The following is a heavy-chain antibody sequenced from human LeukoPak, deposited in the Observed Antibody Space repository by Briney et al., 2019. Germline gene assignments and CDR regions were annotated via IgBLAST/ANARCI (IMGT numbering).Heavy chain of an antibody. CDR1: GYTFTSYY. CDR2: INPSGGST. CDR3: AREDIVVVPAADDYWYFDL. V-gene: IGHV1-46*03. J-gene: IGHJ2*01. Sequence: ASVKVSCKASGYTFTSYYMHWVRQAPGQGLEWMGIINPSGGSTSYAQKFQGRVTMTRDTATSTVYMELSSLRSEDTAVYYWAREDIVVVPAADDYWYFDLWGRGTLVTVSS. D-gene: IGHD2-2*01.